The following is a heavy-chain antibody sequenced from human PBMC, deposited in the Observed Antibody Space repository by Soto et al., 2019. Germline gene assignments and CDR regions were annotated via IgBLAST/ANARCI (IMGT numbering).Heavy chain of an antibody. Sequence: QVHLVQSGTEVRKPGSSVTVSCKVSGGTFSTYTISWVRQAPGQGLQWMGAITPILGETTYAQHFQGRVFITADISATTAYMELSDLTSEDTAMYYCGRVPRYSFPTSDSLDQWGQGTWVTVSS. CDR3: GRVPRYSFPTSDSLDQ. D-gene: IGHD5-18*01. CDR2: ITPILGET. CDR1: GGTFSTYT. V-gene: IGHV1-69*06. J-gene: IGHJ4*02.